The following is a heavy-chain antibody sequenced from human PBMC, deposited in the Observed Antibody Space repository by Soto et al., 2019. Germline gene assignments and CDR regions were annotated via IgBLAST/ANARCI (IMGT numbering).Heavy chain of an antibody. CDR1: SGSFSGYY. J-gene: IGHJ6*03. Sequence: PSDTLSLTFAVYSGSFSGYYGIGILHPPVKGLEWIGEINHSGSTNYNPSLKSRVTISVDTSKNQFSLKLSSVTAADTAVYYCARGRITGTTIHYYYMDVWGKGTTVTVSS. V-gene: IGHV4-34*01. D-gene: IGHD1-7*01. CDR3: ARGRITGTTIHYYYMDV. CDR2: INHSGST.